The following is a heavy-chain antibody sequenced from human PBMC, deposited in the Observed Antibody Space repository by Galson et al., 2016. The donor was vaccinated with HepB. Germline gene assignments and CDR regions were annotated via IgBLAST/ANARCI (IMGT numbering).Heavy chain of an antibody. Sequence: SLRLSCAASGFTFADYTMHWVRQAPGKGPEWVSLLNCDGAGIYYEDSVKGRFTISRDNSKNSLYRQMNSLTTEDTALYYCVKDRMSCGYYYGEIDSGGQGTLVTVSS. D-gene: IGHD3-10*01. CDR1: GFTFADYT. V-gene: IGHV3-43*01. CDR3: VKDRMSCGYYYGEIDS. CDR2: LNCDGAGI. J-gene: IGHJ4*02.